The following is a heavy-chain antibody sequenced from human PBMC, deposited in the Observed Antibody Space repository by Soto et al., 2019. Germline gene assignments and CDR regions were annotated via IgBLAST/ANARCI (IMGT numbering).Heavy chain of an antibody. J-gene: IGHJ4*02. CDR3: ARAPTSRLDY. CDR1: GFTFSTFP. D-gene: IGHD3-22*01. Sequence: QVQMVESGGGVVHPGRSLRLSCAASGFTFSTFPLHWVRQAPGKGLEGVAVISYDAANKFYADSLKGRFTISRDNSENTLYLQMTSLRSEDTAVYYCARAPTSRLDYWGQGTLVTVSS. CDR2: ISYDAANK. V-gene: IGHV3-30-3*01.